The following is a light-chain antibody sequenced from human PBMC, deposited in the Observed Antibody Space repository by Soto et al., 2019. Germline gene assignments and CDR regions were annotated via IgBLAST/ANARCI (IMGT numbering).Light chain of an antibody. CDR1: QGIHTA. CDR3: QQFSNYPHV. J-gene: IGKJ5*01. Sequence: AIPLTQSPSSLSASVGDRVIITCRASQGIHTALAWYQQKPGNALMLLIYDASTVEAGVTSRFSGSGSGTDFTLTSSSLQTEDFAIYYCQQFSNYPHVFGQGTRLEIK. V-gene: IGKV1D-13*01. CDR2: DAS.